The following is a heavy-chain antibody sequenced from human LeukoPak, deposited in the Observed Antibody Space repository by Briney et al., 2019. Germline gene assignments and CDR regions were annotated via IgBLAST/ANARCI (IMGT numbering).Heavy chain of an antibody. J-gene: IGHJ3*02. CDR3: ARQTMTTADAFDI. Sequence: PSETLSLTRTVSGGSISSHFWSWIRQPPGKGLEWIAYIYYSGSTDYSGSTDYNPSLKSRVTISVDTSKKQFSLKLSSVTAGDTAVYYCARQTMTTADAFDIWGQGTMVTVSS. V-gene: IGHV4-59*08. CDR2: IYYSGSTDYSGST. CDR1: GGSISSHF. D-gene: IGHD4-17*01.